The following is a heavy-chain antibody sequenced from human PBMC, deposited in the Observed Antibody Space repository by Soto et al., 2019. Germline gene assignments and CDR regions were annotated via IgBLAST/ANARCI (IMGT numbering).Heavy chain of an antibody. CDR2: IWYDGSNK. CDR3: ARVSSSSHYYYYYMDV. J-gene: IGHJ6*03. D-gene: IGHD6-6*01. Sequence: GGSLRLSCAASGFTFSSYGMHWVRQAPGKGLEWVAVIWYDGSNKYYADSVKGRFTISRDNSKNTLYLQMSSLRAEDTAVYYCARVSSSSHYYYYYMDVWGKGTTVTV. CDR1: GFTFSSYG. V-gene: IGHV3-33*01.